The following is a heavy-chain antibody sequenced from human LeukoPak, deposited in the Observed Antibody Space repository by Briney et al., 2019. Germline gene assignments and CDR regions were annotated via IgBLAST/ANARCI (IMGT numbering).Heavy chain of an antibody. CDR2: INHSGST. CDR3: AREKGNVYGI. CDR1: GGSFSGYY. D-gene: IGHD3-10*01. V-gene: IGHV4-34*01. Sequence: SETLSLTCAVYGGSFSGYYWSWIRQPPGKGLEWIGEINHSGSTNYNPSLKSRVTISVDTSKNQFSLQLNSVTPEDTALYYCAREKGNVYGIWGQGTMVTVSS. J-gene: IGHJ3*02.